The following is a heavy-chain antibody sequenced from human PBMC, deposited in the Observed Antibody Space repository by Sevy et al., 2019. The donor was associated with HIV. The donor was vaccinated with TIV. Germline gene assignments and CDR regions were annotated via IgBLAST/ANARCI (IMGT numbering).Heavy chain of an antibody. CDR1: GFTFSSYW. CDR2: IKQDGSEK. D-gene: IGHD3-10*01. V-gene: IGHV3-7*01. Sequence: GGSLRLSCAASGFTFSSYWMSWVRQAPGKGLEWVANIKQDGSEKYYVDSVKGRFTISRDNAKNSLYLQMNSLGAEDTAVYYCARFAGRGHFDYWGQGTLVTVSS. CDR3: ARFAGRGHFDY. J-gene: IGHJ4*02.